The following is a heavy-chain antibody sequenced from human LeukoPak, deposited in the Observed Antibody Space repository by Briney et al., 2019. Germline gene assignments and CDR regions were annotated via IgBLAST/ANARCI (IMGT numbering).Heavy chain of an antibody. J-gene: IGHJ2*01. D-gene: IGHD6-25*01. V-gene: IGHV5-51*01. CDR3: ARRRDRGRYFDL. CDR2: VYPGDSDT. Sequence: GESLKISCKGSGYSFTGYWIGWVRQMPGKGLEWIGIVYPGDSDTRYSPSFQGQVTISADKSITTAYLQWSSLKASDSAIYYCARRRDRGRYFDLWGRGTLVTVSS. CDR1: GYSFTGYW.